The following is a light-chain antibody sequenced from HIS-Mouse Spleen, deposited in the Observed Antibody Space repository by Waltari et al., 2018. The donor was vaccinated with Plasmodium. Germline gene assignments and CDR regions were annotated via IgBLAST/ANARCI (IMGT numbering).Light chain of an antibody. CDR1: QSVSSSY. CDR3: QQYGSSPAYT. V-gene: IGKV3-20*01. Sequence: EIVLTQSPRTLSLSPGERATLSYRARQSVSSSYLAWYQQKPGQQPRLLIYGASSRATGIPDRFSGSGSGTDFTLTISRLEPEDFAVYYCQQYGSSPAYTFGQGTKLEIK. CDR2: GAS. J-gene: IGKJ2*01.